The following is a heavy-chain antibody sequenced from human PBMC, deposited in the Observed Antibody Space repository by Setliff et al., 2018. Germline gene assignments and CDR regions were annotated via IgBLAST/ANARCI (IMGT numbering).Heavy chain of an antibody. CDR2: IRKKVNNYTS. V-gene: IGHV3-72*01. CDR3: AKDQLIAVAGPSAY. Sequence: GGSLRLSCAGSGFSFSIFWMSWVRQAPGKGLEWVGRIRKKVNNYTSEYAASVKGRFVVSRDDSKNSLYLQMNSLKTEDTAVYYCAKDQLIAVAGPSAYWGQGTLVTVSS. D-gene: IGHD6-19*01. J-gene: IGHJ4*02. CDR1: GFSFSIFW.